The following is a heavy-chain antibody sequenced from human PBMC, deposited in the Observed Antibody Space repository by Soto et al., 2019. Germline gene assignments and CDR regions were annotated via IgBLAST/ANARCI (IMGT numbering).Heavy chain of an antibody. V-gene: IGHV1-58*01. CDR3: AVGYSDYDFAVAGGYYYGMDV. CDR1: VFRFTSSA. CDR2: IVVGSGNT. D-gene: IGHD5-12*01. Sequence: SVKVSCKGSVFRFTSSAVQWVRQARGQRLEWRGWIVVGSGNTNYAQKFQERVTITRDMSTSTAYMELSSLRSEDTAVYYCAVGYSDYDFAVAGGYYYGMDVWGQGTTVTVSS. J-gene: IGHJ6*02.